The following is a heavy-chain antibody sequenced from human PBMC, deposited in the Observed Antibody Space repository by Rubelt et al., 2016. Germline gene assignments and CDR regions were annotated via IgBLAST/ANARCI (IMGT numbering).Heavy chain of an antibody. Sequence: TSYGISWVRQAPGQGLEWMGWISAYNGNTNYAQKLQGRVTMTTDTSTSTAYMELRSLRSDDTAVYYCARSLAAAGTGLNYWGQGTLVTVSS. CDR1: TSYG. CDR2: ISAYNGNT. V-gene: IGHV1-18*01. D-gene: IGHD6-13*01. J-gene: IGHJ4*02. CDR3: ARSLAAAGTGLNY.